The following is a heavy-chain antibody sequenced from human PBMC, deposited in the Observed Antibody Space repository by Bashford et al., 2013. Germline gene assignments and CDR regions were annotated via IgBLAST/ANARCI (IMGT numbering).Heavy chain of an antibody. D-gene: IGHD5/OR15-5a*01. CDR3: ASLGLGAGYYGLDL. CDR2: IDPSDSYA. Sequence: GESLKISCKGSGYSFTNYWISWVRQMPGKGLEWMGTIDPSDSYANYSPSFQGQVTISADKSISTAYLQWSSLKASDTAMYYCASLGLGAGYYGLDLWGQGTTVTVSS. V-gene: IGHV5-10-1*04. CDR1: GYSFTNYW. J-gene: IGHJ6*02.